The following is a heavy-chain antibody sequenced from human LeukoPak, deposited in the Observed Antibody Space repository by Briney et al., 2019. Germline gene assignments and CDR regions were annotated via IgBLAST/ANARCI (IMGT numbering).Heavy chain of an antibody. CDR3: ARLGTVAPDAFDI. CDR2: IKSKTDGGTT. CDR1: GFTFGNAW. D-gene: IGHD1-1*01. Sequence: GGSLRLSCAASGFTFGNAWMSWVRQAPGKGLEWVGRIKSKTDGGTTDYAAPVKGRFTISRDDSKNTLYLQMNSLKTEDTAVYYCARLGTVAPDAFDIWGQGTMVTVSS. J-gene: IGHJ3*02. V-gene: IGHV3-15*01.